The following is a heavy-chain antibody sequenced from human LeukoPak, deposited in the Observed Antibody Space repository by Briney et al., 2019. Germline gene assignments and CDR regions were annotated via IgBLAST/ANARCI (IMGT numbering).Heavy chain of an antibody. J-gene: IGHJ3*02. CDR1: GGTFSSYA. D-gene: IGHD4-17*01. Sequence: GASVKVSCKASGGTFSSYAISWVRQAPGQGLEWMGGIVPIFGTANYAQKFQGRVTITADKSTSTAYMELSSLRSEDTAVYYCARAIGYGDYVKAFDIWGQGTMVTVSS. CDR2: IVPIFGTA. V-gene: IGHV1-69*06. CDR3: ARAIGYGDYVKAFDI.